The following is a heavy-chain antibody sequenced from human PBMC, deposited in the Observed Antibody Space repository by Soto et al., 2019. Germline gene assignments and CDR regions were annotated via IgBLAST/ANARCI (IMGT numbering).Heavy chain of an antibody. D-gene: IGHD2-15*01. V-gene: IGHV4-38-2*01. CDR1: SIRRVYY. Sequence: SIRRVYYWGWVRQPPGKGLEWIGTIYHSGSTYYNPSLMSRVTISADTSKNQLYLKLDSVTAADTATYYCARSLNWNVGGCSTIRGLAVWGLGNTVTVYS. CDR2: IYHSGST. CDR3: ARSLNWNVGGCSTIRGLAV. J-gene: IGHJ6*02.